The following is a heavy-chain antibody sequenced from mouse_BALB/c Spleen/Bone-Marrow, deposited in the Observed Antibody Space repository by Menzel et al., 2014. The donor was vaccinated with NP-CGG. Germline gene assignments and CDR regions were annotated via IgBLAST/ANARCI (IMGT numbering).Heavy chain of an antibody. CDR1: GFDIKDTY. J-gene: IGHJ2*01. CDR2: IDPANGNT. D-gene: IGHD2-10*02. CDR3: ALLYGNYDY. Sequence: EVKLVESGAELVKPGASVKLSCTASGFDIKDTYMHWVKQRPEQGLEWIGRIDPANGNTKYDPKFQGKATITADTSSNTAYLQLSSLTSEDTAVYYCALLYGNYDYWGQGTTLTVSS. V-gene: IGHV14-3*02.